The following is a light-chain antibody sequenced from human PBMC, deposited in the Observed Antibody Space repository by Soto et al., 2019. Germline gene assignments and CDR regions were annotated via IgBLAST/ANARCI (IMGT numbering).Light chain of an antibody. Sequence: QSVLTQPASVSGSPGQSITISCTGTSSDVGDYDYVSWYQQHPGKAPKLMIYEVSNRPSGVSNRFSGSKSGNTASLTIAGLQTEDEADYYCSSYTASGTLPYVFGTGTKVTVL. CDR3: SSYTASGTLPYV. CDR1: SSDVGDYDY. V-gene: IGLV2-14*01. J-gene: IGLJ1*01. CDR2: EVS.